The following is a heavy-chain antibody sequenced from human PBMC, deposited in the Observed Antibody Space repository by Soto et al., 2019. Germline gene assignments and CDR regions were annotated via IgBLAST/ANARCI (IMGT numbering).Heavy chain of an antibody. J-gene: IGHJ4*02. CDR1: GGSISSSSYY. V-gene: IGHV4-39*01. CDR2: IYYSGNT. CDR3: ARHLSIAAACEFAPFDY. Sequence: QLQLQESGPGLVKPSETLSLTCTVSGGSISSSSYYWGWIRQPPGKGLEWIGSIYYSGNTYYNPSLKSRVTISVDTSNNRYSLKLSSVAAADTAVYYCARHLSIAAACEFAPFDYWGQGTLVTASS. D-gene: IGHD6-13*01.